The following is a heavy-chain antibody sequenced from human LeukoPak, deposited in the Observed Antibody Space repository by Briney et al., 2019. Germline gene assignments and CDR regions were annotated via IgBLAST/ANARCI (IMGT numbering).Heavy chain of an antibody. CDR1: GFTFSNYA. CDR3: TRITGGYPT. Sequence: HPGGTLSLSCAASGFTFSNYAMHWVRQAPGKGLEYVSAISSNGNRTYYANYVKGRFTISRDNSKNTLYLQMGSLRAEDMAVYYCTRITGGYPTWGQGTLVTVSS. V-gene: IGHV3-64*01. CDR2: ISSNGNRT. D-gene: IGHD2-8*02. J-gene: IGHJ5*02.